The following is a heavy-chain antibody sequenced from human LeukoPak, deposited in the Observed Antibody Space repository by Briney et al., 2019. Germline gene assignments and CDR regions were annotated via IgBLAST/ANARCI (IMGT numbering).Heavy chain of an antibody. CDR1: GFTFSNYA. CDR3: ARSLAAGFDI. V-gene: IGHV3-64*01. CDR2: ISSNGGST. Sequence: GGSLRLSCAASGFTFSNYAMHWVRQAPGKGLEYVSSISSNGGSTYYAYSVKGRFTISRDNAKNSLYLQMNSLRVEDTAVYYCARSLAAGFDIWGQGTMVTVSS. J-gene: IGHJ3*02. D-gene: IGHD6-25*01.